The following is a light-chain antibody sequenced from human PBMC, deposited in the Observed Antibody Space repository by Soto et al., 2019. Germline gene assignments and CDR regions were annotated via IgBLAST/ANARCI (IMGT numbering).Light chain of an antibody. V-gene: IGLV2-14*01. J-gene: IGLJ6*01. Sequence: QPGSSVDSAGRRIIIYCTGTSSDVGGYNYVSWYQQHPGKAPKLMIYDVSNRPSGVSNRFSGSKSGNTASLTISGLQAEDEAASYCSCSPSRRTFFGTRPKATVL. CDR2: DVS. CDR1: SSDVGGYNY. CDR3: SCSPSRRTF.